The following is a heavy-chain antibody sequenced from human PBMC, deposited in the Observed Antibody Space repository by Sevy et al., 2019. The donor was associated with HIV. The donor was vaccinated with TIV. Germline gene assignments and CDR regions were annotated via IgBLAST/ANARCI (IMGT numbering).Heavy chain of an antibody. CDR3: ARHPLGNWFDL. Sequence: SETLSLTCNVCGGSISSSRHYWGWIRQSPGKSLEWIGSRFYSGGAYYNPSLQSRVTMSVDTSKNQFSLNVNSVTAADTAVYYCARHPLGNWFDLWGQGILVTVSS. J-gene: IGHJ5*02. V-gene: IGHV4-39*01. CDR1: GGSISSSRHY. CDR2: RFYSGGA. D-gene: IGHD3-16*01.